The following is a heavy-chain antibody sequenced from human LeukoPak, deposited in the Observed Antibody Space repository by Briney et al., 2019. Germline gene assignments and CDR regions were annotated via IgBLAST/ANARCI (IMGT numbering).Heavy chain of an antibody. V-gene: IGHV1-2*02. Sequence: ASVKVSCKASGYTFTGFFMHWVRQAPGQGLEWMGWINPNNGDTTYAQKFQGRVTLTRDTSIRTVFMEVNRLTSDDTAVYYCTRDAPGYSSDFDFWGQGTLVTVSS. CDR2: INPNNGDT. J-gene: IGHJ4*02. D-gene: IGHD6-19*01. CDR3: TRDAPGYSSDFDF. CDR1: GYTFTGFF.